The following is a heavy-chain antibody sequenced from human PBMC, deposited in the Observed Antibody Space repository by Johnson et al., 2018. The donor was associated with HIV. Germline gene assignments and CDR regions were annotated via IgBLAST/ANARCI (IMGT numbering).Heavy chain of an antibody. D-gene: IGHD2-21*01. V-gene: IGHV3-7*02. CDR1: GFTFNSYW. CDR3: ARASVVVPFYAFDI. J-gene: IGHJ3*02. CDR2: IKQDGRHK. Sequence: VQLVESGGGLVQPGGSLRLSCAVSGFTFNSYWMSWVRQGPGKGLEWVASIKQDGRHKYYTDSGKGRFTISRDNSKNTLYLQMNSLRAEDTAVYYCARASVVVPFYAFDIWGQGTMVTVSS.